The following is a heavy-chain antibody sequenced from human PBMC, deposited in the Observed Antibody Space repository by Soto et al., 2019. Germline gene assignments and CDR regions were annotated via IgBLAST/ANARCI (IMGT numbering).Heavy chain of an antibody. CDR2: ISNSFSDGNT. Sequence: LRLSCAASGFTFRNYAMDWVRHAPGKGLEWVSAISNSFSDGNTHYADSVKGRFTISRDNDKNTVFLEMNSLRAEDTAVYYCAKVFSPEGGNYFDHWGQGTLVTVSS. V-gene: IGHV3-23*01. J-gene: IGHJ4*02. CDR3: AKVFSPEGGNYFDH. CDR1: GFTFRNYA.